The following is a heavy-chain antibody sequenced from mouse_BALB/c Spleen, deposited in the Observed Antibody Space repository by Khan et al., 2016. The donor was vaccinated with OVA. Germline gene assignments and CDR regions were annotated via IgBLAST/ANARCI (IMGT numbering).Heavy chain of an antibody. V-gene: IGHV3-2*02. CDR2: ISYSGST. CDR3: AGDGSSYNYAMDY. D-gene: IGHD2-3*01. J-gene: IGHJ4*01. CDR1: GYSITSDYV. Sequence: EVQLQQSGPGLVKPSQSLSLTCTATGYSITSDYVWNWIRQFPGNKLEFMGNISYSGSTNYNPAFKSRISITRDTSKNQSFLQLNSLTTEDTAAYYGAGDGSSYNYAMDYWGQGTSVTVSS.